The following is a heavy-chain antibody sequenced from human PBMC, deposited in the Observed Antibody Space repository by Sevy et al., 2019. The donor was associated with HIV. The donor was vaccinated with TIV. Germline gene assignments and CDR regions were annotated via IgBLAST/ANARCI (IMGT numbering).Heavy chain of an antibody. V-gene: IGHV3-15*01. D-gene: IGHD3-3*01. J-gene: IGHJ3*02. CDR1: GFTFSNAW. CDR2: IKSKTDGGTT. CDR3: TTDTGISDYDFWSGRDDTFDN. Sequence: GGSLRLSCAASGFTFSNAWMSWVRQAPGKGLEWVGRIKSKTDGGTTDYAAPVKGGFTISIDESKNKLYLQMNSLKTKDTAVYYCTTDTGISDYDFWSGRDDTFDNWGQGTMVSVS.